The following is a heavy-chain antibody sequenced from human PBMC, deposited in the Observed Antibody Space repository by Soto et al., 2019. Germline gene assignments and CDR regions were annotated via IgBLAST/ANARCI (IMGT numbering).Heavy chain of an antibody. D-gene: IGHD4-17*01. Sequence: SETLSLTCTVSGGSISSSSYYWGWIRQPPGKGLEWIGSIYYSGSTYYNPSLKSRVTISVDTSKNQFSLKLSSVTAADTAVYYCARYDMTTVTYFDYWGQGTLVTVSS. CDR1: GGSISSSSYY. CDR3: ARYDMTTVTYFDY. CDR2: IYYSGST. J-gene: IGHJ4*02. V-gene: IGHV4-39*01.